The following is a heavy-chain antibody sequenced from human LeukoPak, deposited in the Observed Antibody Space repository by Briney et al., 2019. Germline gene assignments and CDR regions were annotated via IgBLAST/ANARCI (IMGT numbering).Heavy chain of an antibody. J-gene: IGHJ4*02. V-gene: IGHV3-30*18. CDR1: GFTFSSYG. D-gene: IGHD3-3*01. Sequence: PGGSLRLSCAASGFTFSSYGMHWVRQAPGKGLEWVAVISYDGSNKYYADSVKGQFTISRDNSKNTLYLQMNSLRAEDTAVYYCAKDTYYDFWSGLNPEYWGQGTLVTVSS. CDR2: ISYDGSNK. CDR3: AKDTYYDFWSGLNPEY.